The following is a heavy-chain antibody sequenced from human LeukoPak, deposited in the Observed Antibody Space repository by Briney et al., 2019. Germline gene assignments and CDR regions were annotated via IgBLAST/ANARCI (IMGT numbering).Heavy chain of an antibody. V-gene: IGHV3-53*01. J-gene: IGHJ6*02. CDR3: ASRLVGATIRAYYYYGMDV. CDR1: HFTFTTYW. CDR2: IYSGGST. Sequence: GGSLRLSCAASHFTFTTYWMSWVRQAPGKGLEWVSVIYSGGSTYCADSVKGRFTISRDNAKNSLYLQMNSLRAEDTAVYYCASRLVGATIRAYYYYGMDVWGQGTTVTVSS. D-gene: IGHD1-26*01.